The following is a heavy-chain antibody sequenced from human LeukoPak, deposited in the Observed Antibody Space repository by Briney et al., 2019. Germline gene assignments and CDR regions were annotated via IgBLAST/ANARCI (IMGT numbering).Heavy chain of an antibody. CDR2: INHSGGT. D-gene: IGHD3-10*01. V-gene: IGHV4-34*01. CDR3: ARDIRGRSTAGAFDI. Sequence: SETLSLTCAVYGGSFSGYYWSWIRQPPGKGLEWIGEINHSGGTNYNPSLKSRVTISVDTSKNQFSLKLSSVTAADTAVYYCARDIRGRSTAGAFDIWGQGTMVTVSS. CDR1: GGSFSGYY. J-gene: IGHJ3*02.